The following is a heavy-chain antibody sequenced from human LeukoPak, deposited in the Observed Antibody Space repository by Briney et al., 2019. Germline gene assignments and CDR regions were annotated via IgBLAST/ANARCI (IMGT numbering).Heavy chain of an antibody. V-gene: IGHV3-23*01. CDR1: GFTFSSYS. Sequence: PGGSLRLSCAASGFTFSSYSMNWVRQAPGKGLEWVSAISGSGGSTYYADSVKGRFTISRDNSKNTLYLQMNSLRAEDTAVYYCAKEKGDYYDSSGYYYPYYYYYYGMDVWGQGTTVTVSS. D-gene: IGHD3-22*01. CDR3: AKEKGDYYDSSGYYYPYYYYYYGMDV. CDR2: ISGSGGST. J-gene: IGHJ6*02.